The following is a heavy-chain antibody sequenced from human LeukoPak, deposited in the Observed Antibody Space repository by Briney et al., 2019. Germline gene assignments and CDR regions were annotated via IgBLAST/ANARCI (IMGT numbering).Heavy chain of an antibody. D-gene: IGHD3-22*01. Sequence: GGSLRLSCAASGFTFSSYSMNWVRQAPGKGLEGVSYISSSSSTIYYADSVKGRFTISRDNAKNSLYLQMNSLRDEDTAVYYCARDNYYDSSGSLPVDYWGQGTLVTVSS. CDR2: ISSSSSTI. CDR3: ARDNYYDSSGSLPVDY. J-gene: IGHJ4*02. CDR1: GFTFSSYS. V-gene: IGHV3-48*02.